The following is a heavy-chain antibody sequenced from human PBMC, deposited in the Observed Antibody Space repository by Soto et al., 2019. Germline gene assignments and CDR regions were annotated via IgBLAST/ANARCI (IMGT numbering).Heavy chain of an antibody. Sequence: QVQLVQTGAEVKKPGASVKVSCKATGYTFTSYGISWVLQAPGHGREWMGWISAYNGNTNYAQKLQGRVTITTDTSTSTAYMELRSLRSDDTAVYYCARIRGYSYASDYWGQGTLVTVSS. J-gene: IGHJ4*02. D-gene: IGHD5-18*01. CDR3: ARIRGYSYASDY. CDR1: GYTFTSYG. V-gene: IGHV1-18*04. CDR2: ISAYNGNT.